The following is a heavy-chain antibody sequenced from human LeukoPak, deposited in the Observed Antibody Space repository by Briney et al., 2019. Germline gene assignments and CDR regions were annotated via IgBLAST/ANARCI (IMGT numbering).Heavy chain of an antibody. CDR2: IYTSGST. J-gene: IGHJ6*03. V-gene: IGHV4-61*02. Sequence: SQTLSLTCTVSGGSISSGSYYWSWIRQPAGKGLEWIGRIYTSGSTNYNPSLKSRVTISVDTSKNQFSLKLSSVTAADTAVYYCARVVVVPAANYYYYYMDVWGKGTTVTVSS. D-gene: IGHD2-2*01. CDR1: GGSISSGSYY. CDR3: ARVVVVPAANYYYYYMDV.